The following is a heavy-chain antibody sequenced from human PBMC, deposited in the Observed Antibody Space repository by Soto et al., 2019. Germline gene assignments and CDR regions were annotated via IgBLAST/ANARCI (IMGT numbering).Heavy chain of an antibody. CDR3: ARRVCDSIFGAIDY. CDR2: IYYSGST. V-gene: IGHV4-4*02. J-gene: IGHJ4*02. D-gene: IGHD3-9*01. Sequence: SETLSLTCAVSGGSISSGDWCWSWVRQSPGKGLEWIGEIYYSGSTTYNPSLKSRVTISADKSENQFSLRLSSVTAADTAIYYCARRVCDSIFGAIDYRCQGTPVTISS. CDR1: GGSISSGDW.